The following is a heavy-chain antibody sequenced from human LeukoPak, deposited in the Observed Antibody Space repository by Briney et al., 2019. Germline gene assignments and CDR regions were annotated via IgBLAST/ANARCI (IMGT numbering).Heavy chain of an antibody. CDR1: GITLSNYG. CDR3: ARRGVVIRVILVGFHKEAFYFDS. Sequence: GGSLRLSCAVSGITLSNYGMSWVCQAPGKGLEWVAGISDSGGSTNYADSVKGRFTISRDNPKNTLYLQMNSLRAEDTAVYFCARRGVVIRVILVGFHKEAFYFDSWGQGALVTVSS. J-gene: IGHJ4*02. V-gene: IGHV3-23*01. D-gene: IGHD3-22*01. CDR2: ISDSGGST.